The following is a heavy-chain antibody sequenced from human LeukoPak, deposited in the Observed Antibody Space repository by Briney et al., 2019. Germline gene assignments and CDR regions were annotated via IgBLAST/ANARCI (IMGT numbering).Heavy chain of an antibody. CDR2: IYTSGSN. J-gene: IGHJ6*03. V-gene: IGHV4-4*07. D-gene: IGHD5-12*01. CDR3: ARDRRYSGYPCAHYYMDV. Sequence: SETLSLTCTVSGGSISSYYWSWIRQPAGKGLEWIGRIYTSGSNNYNPSLKSRVTMSVDTSKNQFSLKLSSVTAADTAVYYCARDRRYSGYPCAHYYMDVWGKGPTVTISS. CDR1: GGSISSYY.